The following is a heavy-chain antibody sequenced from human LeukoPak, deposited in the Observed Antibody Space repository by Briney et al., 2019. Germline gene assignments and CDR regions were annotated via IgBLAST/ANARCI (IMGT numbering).Heavy chain of an antibody. V-gene: IGHV3-23*01. D-gene: IGHD3-22*01. CDR3: AKDHTYYYDSSGYDYFDY. J-gene: IGHJ4*02. CDR1: GFTFSSYA. CDR2: ISGSGGST. Sequence: GGSLRLSCAASGFTFSSYAMSWVRQAPGKGLEWVSAISGSGGSTYYADSVKGRFTISRDNSKNTLYLQMNSLRAEDTAVYYCAKDHTYYYDSSGYDYFDYWGQGTLVTVSS.